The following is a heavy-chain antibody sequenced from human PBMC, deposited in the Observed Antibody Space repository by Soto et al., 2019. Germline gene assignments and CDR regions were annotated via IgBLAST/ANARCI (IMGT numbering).Heavy chain of an antibody. CDR2: ISAYNGNT. CDR1: GYTFTSYG. CDR3: ARGPGRMNYDFWSGYYSLYYYYGMDV. Sequence: ASVKVSCKASGYTFTSYGISWVRQAPGQGXEWMGWISAYNGNTNYAQKLQGRVTMTTDTSTSTAYMELRSLRSDDTAVYYCARGPGRMNYDFWSGYYSLYYYYGMDVWGQGTTVTVSS. J-gene: IGHJ6*02. V-gene: IGHV1-18*01. D-gene: IGHD3-3*01.